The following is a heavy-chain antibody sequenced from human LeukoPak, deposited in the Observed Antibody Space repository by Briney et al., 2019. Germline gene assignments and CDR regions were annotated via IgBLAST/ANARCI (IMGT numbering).Heavy chain of an antibody. CDR2: ISYDGSNK. D-gene: IGHD5-12*01. J-gene: IGHJ4*02. V-gene: IGHV3-30*18. Sequence: GGSLRLSCAASGFTFSSYGMHWVRQAPGKGLERVAVISYDGSNKYYADSGKGRFTISRDNSKNTLYLQMNSLRAEDTAVYYCAKDRLPHIVATSGLFDYWGQGTLVTVSS. CDR1: GFTFSSYG. CDR3: AKDRLPHIVATSGLFDY.